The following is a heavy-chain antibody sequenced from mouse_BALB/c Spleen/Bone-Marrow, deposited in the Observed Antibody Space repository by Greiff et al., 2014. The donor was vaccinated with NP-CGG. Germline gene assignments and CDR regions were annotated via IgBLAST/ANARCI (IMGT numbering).Heavy chain of an antibody. CDR2: IYPGNSDT. Sequence: EVQLMESGTVLARPGASLKLSCTASGFTFTSYWMPWVQQTPGQGLEWIGAIYPGNSDTSYNQKFKGRVKLTTVKSASTAYMEMSSLTNEDSAIYYCTPYVRRPLYAMDYWGQGTSVTVSS. D-gene: IGHD2-14*01. V-gene: IGHV1-5*01. CDR3: TPYVRRPLYAMDY. J-gene: IGHJ4*01. CDR1: GFTFTSYW.